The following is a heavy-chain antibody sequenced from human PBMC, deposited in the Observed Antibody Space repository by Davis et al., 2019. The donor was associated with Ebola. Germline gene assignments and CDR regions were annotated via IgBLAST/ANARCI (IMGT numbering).Heavy chain of an antibody. D-gene: IGHD3-3*02. CDR2: IKQDGSEK. CDR3: ARDIFG. V-gene: IGHV3-7*01. J-gene: IGHJ4*02. CDR1: GFTFSSYA. Sequence: GESLKISCAASGFTFSSYAMSWIRQAPGKGLKWVANIKQDGSEKYYVDSVKGRFTISRDNAKNSLYLQMNSLRAEDTAVYYCARDIFGWGQGTLVTVSS.